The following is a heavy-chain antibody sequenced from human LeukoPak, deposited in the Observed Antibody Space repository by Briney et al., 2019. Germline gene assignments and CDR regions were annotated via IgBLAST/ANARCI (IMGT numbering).Heavy chain of an antibody. CDR1: VGSISSSGYY. CDR3: ARHKAGTPRWFDP. D-gene: IGHD1-7*01. J-gene: IGHJ5*02. CDR2: IYYSGST. V-gene: IGHV4-39*01. Sequence: SETLAITCTVCVGSISSSGYYNAWISPPSGKGLGWIGSIYYSGSTYYNPSLKSRVTIAVDTSKNQFYLKLSPVTAADTAVYYCARHKAGTPRWFDPWGQGTLATVSS.